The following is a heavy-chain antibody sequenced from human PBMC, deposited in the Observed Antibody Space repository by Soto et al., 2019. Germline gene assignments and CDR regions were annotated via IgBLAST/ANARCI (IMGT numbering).Heavy chain of an antibody. CDR1: GYTFTSYA. CDR2: INAGNGNT. CDR3: ARGVSSSWIFDY. J-gene: IGHJ4*02. Sequence: QVQLVQSGAEVKKPGASVKVSCKASGYTFTSYAMHWVRQAPGQRLEWMGWINAGNGNTKYSQKFQGRVTITRDTSASTAYMELSSLRSEDTAVYYCARGVSSSWIFDYWGQGTLVTVSS. V-gene: IGHV1-3*01. D-gene: IGHD6-13*01.